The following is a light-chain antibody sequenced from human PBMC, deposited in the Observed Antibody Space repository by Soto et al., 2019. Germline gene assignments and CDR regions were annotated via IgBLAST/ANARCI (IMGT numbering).Light chain of an antibody. CDR3: CSYAGSYTSYV. CDR1: SRDICDFNY. CDR2: DVS. J-gene: IGLJ1*01. Sequence: QAVLTQPRPVAWSPWQADTIFCTGTSRDICDFNYVSWYQQHPGRAPNLVIYDVSKRPSGVCERFSGSKSGNTASLTISGLQAEDEADYYCCSYAGSYTSYVFGTGTKGTVL. V-gene: IGLV2-11*01.